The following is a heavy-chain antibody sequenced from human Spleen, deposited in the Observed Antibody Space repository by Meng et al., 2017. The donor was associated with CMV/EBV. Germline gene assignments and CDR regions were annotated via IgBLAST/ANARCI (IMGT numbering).Heavy chain of an antibody. V-gene: IGHV3-23*01. CDR3: ARDINSYYGMDG. CDR1: GFTFSSYA. D-gene: IGHD1-14*01. J-gene: IGHJ6*02. Sequence: GESLKISCAASGFTFSSYAMSWVRQAPGKGLEWVSAISGSGGSTYYADSVKGRFTISRDNSKNTLYLQMNSLRAEDTAVYYCARDINSYYGMDGWGQGTTVTVSS. CDR2: ISGSGGST.